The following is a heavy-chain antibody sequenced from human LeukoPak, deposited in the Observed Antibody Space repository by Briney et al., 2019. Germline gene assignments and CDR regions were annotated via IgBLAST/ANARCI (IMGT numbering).Heavy chain of an antibody. CDR1: GFTVSSNY. J-gene: IGHJ4*02. Sequence: GGSLRLSCAASGFTVSSNYMSWVRQAPGKGLEWVSVIYSGGSTYYADSVKGRFTISRDNSKNTFYLQMNSLESEDTAVYYCAKPKVAFGMMSIGGHDYWGPGTLVTVSS. V-gene: IGHV3-66*04. D-gene: IGHD3-10*01. CDR3: AKPKVAFGMMSIGGHDY. CDR2: IYSGGST.